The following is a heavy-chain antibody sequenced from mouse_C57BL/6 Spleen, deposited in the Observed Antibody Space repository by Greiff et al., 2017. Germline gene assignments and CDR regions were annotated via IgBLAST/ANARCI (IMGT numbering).Heavy chain of an antibody. Sequence: VQLQQPGAELVRPGSSVKLSCKASGYTFTSYWMHWVKQRPIQGLEWIGNIDPSDSETHYNQKFKDKATLTVDKSSSTAYMQLSSLTSEDSAVYYCARDYGSSNFSWCAYWGQGTLVTVSA. CDR2: IDPSDSET. J-gene: IGHJ3*01. D-gene: IGHD1-1*01. CDR1: GYTFTSYW. CDR3: ARDYGSSNFSWCAY. V-gene: IGHV1-52*01.